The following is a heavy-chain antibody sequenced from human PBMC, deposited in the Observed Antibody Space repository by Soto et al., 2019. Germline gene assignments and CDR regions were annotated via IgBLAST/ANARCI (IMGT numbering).Heavy chain of an antibody. V-gene: IGHV1-58*01. CDR1: GCTFTNSA. J-gene: IGHJ6*02. CDR3: GADRGITIFGVVRLDV. Sequence: SVKVSCKASGCTFTNSALQWVRQARGQRLEWIGWIVVGSGNTNYAQKFQERVTITRDISTNTAYMELSSLRSEDTAVYYCGADRGITIFGVVRLDVWGQGTTVTVSS. D-gene: IGHD3-3*01. CDR2: IVVGSGNT.